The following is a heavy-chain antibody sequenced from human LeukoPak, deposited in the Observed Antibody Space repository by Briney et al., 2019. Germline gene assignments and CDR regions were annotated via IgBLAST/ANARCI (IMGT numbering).Heavy chain of an antibody. D-gene: IGHD1-26*01. V-gene: IGHV3-30*02. CDR3: AKTWEPKFGFDQ. Sequence: GGSLRLSCTASGFTLSSYGMHWVRQAPGKGLQWVAFIHYDGSNKYYADSVKGRFTISRDNSKNTLYLQMNSLRVEDTAIYYCAKTWEPKFGFDQWGQGTLVTVSS. J-gene: IGHJ4*02. CDR1: GFTLSSYG. CDR2: IHYDGSNK.